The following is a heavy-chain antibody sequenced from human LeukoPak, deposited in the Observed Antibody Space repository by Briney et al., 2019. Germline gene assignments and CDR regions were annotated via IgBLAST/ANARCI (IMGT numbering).Heavy chain of an antibody. Sequence: SETLSLTCSVSGGSVSSNYWAWLRQPPGKGPEWIGYIFHSGYAKYNPSFKSRVTMSVDTSKSQFSLQLTSVTAADTAVYYCARHNIASDGARLFDFWGRGTLVAVSS. CDR1: GGSVSSNY. CDR3: ARHNIASDGARLFDF. J-gene: IGHJ4*02. D-gene: IGHD4-17*01. CDR2: IFHSGYA. V-gene: IGHV4-59*08.